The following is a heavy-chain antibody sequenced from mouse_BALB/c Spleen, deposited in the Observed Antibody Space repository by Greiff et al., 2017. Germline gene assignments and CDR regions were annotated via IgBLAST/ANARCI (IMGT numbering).Heavy chain of an antibody. D-gene: IGHD3-3*01. V-gene: IGHV7-3*02. Sequence: EVMLVESGGGLVQPGGSLRLSCATSGFTFTDYYMSWVRQPPGKALEWLGFIRNKANGYTTEYSASVKGRFTISRDNSQSILYLQMNTLRAEDSATYYCARDIGWDRGYFDYWGQGTTLTVSS. CDR1: GFTFTDYY. CDR2: IRNKANGYTT. J-gene: IGHJ2*01. CDR3: ARDIGWDRGYFDY.